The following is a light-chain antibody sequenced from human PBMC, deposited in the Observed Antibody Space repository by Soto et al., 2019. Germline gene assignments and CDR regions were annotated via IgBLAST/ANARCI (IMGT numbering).Light chain of an antibody. Sequence: DLQMTQSPSSLSASEGDRVTITCRASQGIRDDLNWYQQKPGKAPRRLIYAASTLQSGVPPRFTGSGYEPEFTLTISDLQPEDSATYYCLQHFSHPPWTFGQGTKVEIK. V-gene: IGKV1-17*02. CDR1: QGIRDD. CDR3: LQHFSHPPWT. J-gene: IGKJ1*01. CDR2: AAS.